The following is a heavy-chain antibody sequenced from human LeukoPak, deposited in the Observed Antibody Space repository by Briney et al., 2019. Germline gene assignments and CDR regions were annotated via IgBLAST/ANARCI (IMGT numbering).Heavy chain of an antibody. CDR2: ISSRSSNI. CDR1: GFSLSSYS. V-gene: IGHV3-21*01. CDR3: ARGYCSDGSCYSEGYYFDY. D-gene: IGHD2-15*01. J-gene: IGHJ4*02. Sequence: PGGSLRLSCAASGFSLSSYSMNWVRQAPGKGLEWVSSISSRSSNIYYADSVKGRFTISRDNAKNILYLQMNSLRAEDTAVYYCARGYCSDGSCYSEGYYFDYWGQGTLVTVSS.